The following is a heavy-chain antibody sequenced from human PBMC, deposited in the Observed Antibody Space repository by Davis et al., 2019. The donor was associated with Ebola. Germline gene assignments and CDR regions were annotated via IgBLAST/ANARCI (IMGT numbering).Heavy chain of an antibody. CDR1: GYTFTGYD. CDR3: ARGGITLMIVPRDYFYGLDV. Sequence: AALVKVSCKASGYTFTGYDINWVRQATGQGLEWMGWMNPNSGNTGYAQKFQGRVTMTRDTSTSTAYMELSRLRSDDTAVYFCARGGITLMIVPRDYFYGLDVWGQGTTVTVSS. D-gene: IGHD3-22*01. V-gene: IGHV1-8*01. J-gene: IGHJ6*02. CDR2: MNPNSGNT.